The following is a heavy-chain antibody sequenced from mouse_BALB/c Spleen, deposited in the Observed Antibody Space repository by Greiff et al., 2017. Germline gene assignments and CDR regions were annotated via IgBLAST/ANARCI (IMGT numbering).Heavy chain of an antibody. Sequence: EVMLVESGGGLVKLGGSLKLSCAASGFTFSSYYMSWVRQTPEKRLELVAAINSNGGSTYYPDTVKGRFTISRDNAKNTLYLQMSSLKSEDTALYYCARHGNYEGWFAYWGQGTLVTVSA. CDR2: INSNGGST. J-gene: IGHJ3*01. D-gene: IGHD2-1*01. CDR3: ARHGNYEGWFAY. CDR1: GFTFSSYY. V-gene: IGHV5-6-2*01.